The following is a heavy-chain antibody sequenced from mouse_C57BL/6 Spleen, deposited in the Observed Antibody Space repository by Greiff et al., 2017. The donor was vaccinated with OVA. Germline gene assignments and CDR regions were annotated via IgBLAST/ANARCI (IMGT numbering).Heavy chain of an antibody. D-gene: IGHD1-1*01. Sequence: VQLQQSGGDLVKPGGSLKLSCAASGFTFSSYGMSWVRQTPDKRLEWVATISSGGSYTYYPDSVKGRFTISRDNAKNTLYLQMSSLKSEDTAMYYCARHPVYYSMDYWGQGTSVTVSS. J-gene: IGHJ4*01. CDR2: ISSGGSYT. V-gene: IGHV5-6*01. CDR3: ARHPVYYSMDY. CDR1: GFTFSSYG.